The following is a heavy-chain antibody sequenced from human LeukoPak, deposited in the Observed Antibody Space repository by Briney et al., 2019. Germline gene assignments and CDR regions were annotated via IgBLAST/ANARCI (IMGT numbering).Heavy chain of an antibody. Sequence: SETLSLTCTVSGGXVSSGSYYWSWIRQPPGKGLEWIGYIYYSGSTNYNPSLKSRVTISVDTSKNQFSLKLSSVTAADTAVYYCARDGFYGDYYFDYWGQGTLVTVSS. V-gene: IGHV4-61*01. CDR1: GGXVSSGSYY. D-gene: IGHD4-17*01. CDR2: IYYSGST. CDR3: ARDGFYGDYYFDY. J-gene: IGHJ4*02.